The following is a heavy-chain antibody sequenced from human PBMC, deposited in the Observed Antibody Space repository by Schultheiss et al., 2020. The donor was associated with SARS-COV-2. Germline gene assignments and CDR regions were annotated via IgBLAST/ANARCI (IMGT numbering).Heavy chain of an antibody. V-gene: IGHV3-11*01. Sequence: GGSLRLSCAASGFTFSDYYMSWIRQAPGKGLEWVSYISSSGSTIYYADSVKGRFTISRDNAKNSLYLQMNSLRAEDTAVYYCARDPDIVVVPAAIGENYYYYGMDVWGQGTTVTVSS. CDR3: ARDPDIVVVPAAIGENYYYYGMDV. CDR2: ISSSGSTI. J-gene: IGHJ6*02. D-gene: IGHD2-2*02. CDR1: GFTFSDYY.